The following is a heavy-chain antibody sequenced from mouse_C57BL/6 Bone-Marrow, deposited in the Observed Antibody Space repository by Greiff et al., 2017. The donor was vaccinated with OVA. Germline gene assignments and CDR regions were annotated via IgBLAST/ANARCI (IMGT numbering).Heavy chain of an antibody. CDR2: LDTNSGGT. CDR3: ARGNRSYAMDY. CDR1: GYPFTSYW. V-gene: IGHV1-72*01. J-gene: IGHJ4*01. Sequence: QVQLQQPGAELVKPGASVTLSCKASGYPFTSYWMHWVKQRPGRGLEWIGRLDTNSGGTTYNEKFKSKATRTVAKPSSTAYMQLSSLTSDDSAVYYCARGNRSYAMDYWGQGTSVTVSS.